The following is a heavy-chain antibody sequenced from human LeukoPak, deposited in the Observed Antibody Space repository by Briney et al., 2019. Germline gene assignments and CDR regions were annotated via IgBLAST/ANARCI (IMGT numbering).Heavy chain of an antibody. V-gene: IGHV3-30-3*01. D-gene: IGHD2-15*01. CDR1: GFTFSSYA. CDR3: ARDPLDIVVVVAATNRYYFDY. Sequence: PGRSLRLSCAASGFTFSSYAMHWVRQAPGKGLEWVAVISYDGSNKYYADPVKGRFTISRDNSKNTLYLQMNSLRAEDTAVYYCARDPLDIVVVVAATNRYYFDYWGQGTLVTVSS. J-gene: IGHJ4*02. CDR2: ISYDGSNK.